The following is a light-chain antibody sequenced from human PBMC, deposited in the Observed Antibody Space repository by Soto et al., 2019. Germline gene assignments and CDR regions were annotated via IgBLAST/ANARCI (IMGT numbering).Light chain of an antibody. J-gene: IGLJ3*02. V-gene: IGLV2-14*01. CDR3: SSYTSISSLGGV. CDR1: SSDVGGYNY. Sequence: QSALTQPASVSGSPGQSITISCTGTSSDVGGYNYVSWYQQHPGKAPKLMIYEVSNRPSGISSRFSGSKSANTASLTISGLQAEDEAEYYCSSYTSISSLGGVFGGGTKLTVL. CDR2: EVS.